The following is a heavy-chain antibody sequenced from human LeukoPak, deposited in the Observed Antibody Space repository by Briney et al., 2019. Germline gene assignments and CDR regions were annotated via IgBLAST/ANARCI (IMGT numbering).Heavy chain of an antibody. CDR1: GGSISSYY. Sequence: SETLSLTCTVSGGSISSYYWSWIRQPPGKGLEWIGYIYYSGSTNYNPSLKSRVTISVDTSKSQFSLKLSSVTAADTAVYYCASVTYSGYDSYYFDYWGQGTLVTASS. CDR3: ASVTYSGYDSYYFDY. CDR2: IYYSGST. J-gene: IGHJ4*02. V-gene: IGHV4-59*01. D-gene: IGHD5-12*01.